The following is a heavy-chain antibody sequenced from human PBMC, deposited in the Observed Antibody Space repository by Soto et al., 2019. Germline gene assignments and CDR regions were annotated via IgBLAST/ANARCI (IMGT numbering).Heavy chain of an antibody. Sequence: SETLSLTCTVPGGSISSYYWSWIRQPPGKGLEWIGYIYYSGSTNYNPSLKSRVTISVDTSKNQFSLELSSVTAADTAVYYCARDRDYQGWFDYWGQGTLVTVSS. CDR2: IYYSGST. CDR3: ARDRDYQGWFDY. D-gene: IGHD2-21*01. CDR1: GGSISSYY. J-gene: IGHJ4*02. V-gene: IGHV4-59*01.